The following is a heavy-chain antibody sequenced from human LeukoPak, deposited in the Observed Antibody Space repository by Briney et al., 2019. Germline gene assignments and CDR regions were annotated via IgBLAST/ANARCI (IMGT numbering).Heavy chain of an antibody. CDR1: GGSLSGYF. CDR3: ARHLLGSEAAAHDY. Sequence: SETLSLTCAVYGGSLSGYFWSWIRKPPGKGQEWVGEINHSGSTSHNPSLKSRVTISVDTSKNQFSLNLTSVTAAATAVYYCARHLLGSEAAAHDYWGQGTLVTVSS. D-gene: IGHD6-13*01. CDR2: INHSGST. V-gene: IGHV4-34*01. J-gene: IGHJ4*02.